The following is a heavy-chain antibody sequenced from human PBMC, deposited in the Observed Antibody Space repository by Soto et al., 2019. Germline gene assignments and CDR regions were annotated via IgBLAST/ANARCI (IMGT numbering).Heavy chain of an antibody. V-gene: IGHV3-11*05. Sequence: QVQLVESGGGLVKPGGSLRLSCAASGFTFSDYYMTWFRQAPGKGLEWVSYISSTSAYTNYADSVRGRFTISRDNAKNSLYLQTTSLRDEDTAVYYCARAPSRRAPPDYWGQGTLVTVSS. J-gene: IGHJ4*02. CDR3: ARAPSRRAPPDY. CDR1: GFTFSDYY. CDR2: ISSTSAYT. D-gene: IGHD6-6*01.